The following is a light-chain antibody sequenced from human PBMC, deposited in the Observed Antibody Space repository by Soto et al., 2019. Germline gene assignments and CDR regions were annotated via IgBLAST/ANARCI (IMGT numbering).Light chain of an antibody. CDR2: KAS. CDR1: QTIRSW. J-gene: IGKJ1*01. CDR3: QQYNSFPGT. V-gene: IGKV1-5*03. Sequence: DIQMTQSPSTLSASVGDRLTITCRASQTIRSWLAWYQQKPGKAPKLLIYKASSLESGVPSRFSGSGSGTEFTLTISSLQPDDFATYYCQQYNSFPGTFGQGTKVEIK.